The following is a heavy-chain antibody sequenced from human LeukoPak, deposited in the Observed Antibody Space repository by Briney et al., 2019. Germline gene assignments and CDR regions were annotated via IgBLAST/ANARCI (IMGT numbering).Heavy chain of an antibody. CDR2: INPNSGGT. V-gene: IGHV1-2*02. J-gene: IGHJ4*02. CDR1: GYTFTGYY. D-gene: IGHD5-18*01. CDR3: ASRIRDTAMVNVY. Sequence: ASVKVSCRASGYTFTGYYMHWVRQAPGQGLEWMGWINPNSGGTNYAQKFQGRVTMTRDTSISTAYMELSRLRSDDTAVYYCASRIRDTAMVNVYWGQGTLVTVSS.